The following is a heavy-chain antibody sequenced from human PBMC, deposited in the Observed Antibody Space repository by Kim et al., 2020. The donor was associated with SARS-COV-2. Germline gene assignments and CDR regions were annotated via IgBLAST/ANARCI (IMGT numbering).Heavy chain of an antibody. J-gene: IGHJ4*02. V-gene: IGHV1-24*01. CDR2: FDPEDGET. Sequence: ASVKVSCKVSGYTLTELSMHWVRQAPGKGLEWMGGFDPEDGETIYAQKFQGRVTMTEDTSTDTAYMELSSLRSEDTAVYYCATGKHPAPYGSGSFYSPLDYWGQGTLVTVSS. CDR1: GYTLTELS. CDR3: ATGKHPAPYGSGSFYSPLDY. D-gene: IGHD3-10*01.